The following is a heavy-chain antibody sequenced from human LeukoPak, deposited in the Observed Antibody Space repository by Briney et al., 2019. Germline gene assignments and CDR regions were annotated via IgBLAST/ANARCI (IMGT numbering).Heavy chain of an antibody. CDR1: GYTFTSYD. CDR2: INVGNGNT. D-gene: IGHD3-10*01. Sequence: ASVKVSCKASGYTFTSYDINWVRQAPGQRLEWMGWINVGNGNTKYSQKFQGRVTITRDTSASTAYMELSSLRSEDTAVYYCARDPHSRLLWFGEFNNWFDPWGQGTLVTVSP. V-gene: IGHV1-3*01. CDR3: ARDPHSRLLWFGEFNNWFDP. J-gene: IGHJ5*02.